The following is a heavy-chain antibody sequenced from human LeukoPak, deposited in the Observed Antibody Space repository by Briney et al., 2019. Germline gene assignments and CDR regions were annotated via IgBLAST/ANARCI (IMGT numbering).Heavy chain of an antibody. V-gene: IGHV3-30*18. Sequence: GGSLRHSCAASGFTFSSYGMRWVRQAPGKGLEWVAVISYDGSNKYYADSVKGRFTISRDNSKNTLYLQMNSLRAEDTAVYYCAKDRENSGYDGVDYWGQGTLVTVSS. D-gene: IGHD5-12*01. CDR3: AKDRENSGYDGVDY. J-gene: IGHJ4*02. CDR1: GFTFSSYG. CDR2: ISYDGSNK.